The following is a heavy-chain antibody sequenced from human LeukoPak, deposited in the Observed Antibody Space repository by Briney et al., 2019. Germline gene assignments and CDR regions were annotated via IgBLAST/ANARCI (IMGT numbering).Heavy chain of an antibody. J-gene: IGHJ6*03. Sequence: GESLRLSCAASGFAFNTYSMNWVRQAPGKGLEWVSFIFSSSTYIYYTDSVKGRFTISRDNSKNTLYLQMNSLRVEDTAVYYCAKDRLNGYMDVWGQGTTVTISS. V-gene: IGHV3-21*04. CDR1: GFAFNTYS. CDR3: AKDRLNGYMDV. D-gene: IGHD3-16*01. CDR2: IFSSSTYI.